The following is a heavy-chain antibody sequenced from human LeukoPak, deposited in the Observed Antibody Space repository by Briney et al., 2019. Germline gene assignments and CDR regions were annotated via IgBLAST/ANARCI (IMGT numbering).Heavy chain of an antibody. D-gene: IGHD6-13*01. CDR3: ARGMGYSSNWYGRAFGY. V-gene: IGHV4-34*01. Sequence: PSETLSLTCAVYGGSFSGYYWSWIRQPPGKGLEWIGEINHSGSTNYNPSLKSRVTISVDTSKNQFSLKLSSVTAADTAVYYCARGMGYSSNWYGRAFGYWGQGTLVTVSS. J-gene: IGHJ4*02. CDR2: INHSGST. CDR1: GGSFSGYY.